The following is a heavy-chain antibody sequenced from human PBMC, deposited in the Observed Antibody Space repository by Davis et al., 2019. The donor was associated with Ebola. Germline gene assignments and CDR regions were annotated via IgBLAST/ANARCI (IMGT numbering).Heavy chain of an antibody. Sequence: SETLSLTCAVSGGSISYYYWSWIRQHPGKGLEWIGHISYSGDTYYNPSLKSRLTISLDTSKSHFSLKLGSVTAADTALYYCARITIFGVAANAFDIWGQGTMVTVSS. D-gene: IGHD3-3*01. CDR1: GGSISYYY. CDR3: ARITIFGVAANAFDI. V-gene: IGHV4-31*11. J-gene: IGHJ3*02. CDR2: ISYSGDT.